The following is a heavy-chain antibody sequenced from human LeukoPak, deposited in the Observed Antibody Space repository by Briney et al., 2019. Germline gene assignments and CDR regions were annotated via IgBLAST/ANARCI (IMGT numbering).Heavy chain of an antibody. Sequence: GGSLRLSCAASGFTFSSYAMSWVRQAPGKGLEWVSGISGSGDNTYYADSVKGRLTISRDNSKNTLYVQVNSLRAEDTAVYYCARATNYDFWSGYGAFDYWGQGTLVTVSS. CDR3: ARATNYDFWSGYGAFDY. CDR1: GFTFSSYA. V-gene: IGHV3-23*01. J-gene: IGHJ4*02. D-gene: IGHD3-3*01. CDR2: ISGSGDNT.